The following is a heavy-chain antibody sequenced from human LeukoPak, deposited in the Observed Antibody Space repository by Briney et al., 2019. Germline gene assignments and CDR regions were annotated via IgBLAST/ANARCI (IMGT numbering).Heavy chain of an antibody. CDR1: AFTFSSYA. D-gene: IGHD3-3*01. CDR3: AKDLNRDTISPGAFDI. J-gene: IGHJ3*02. CDR2: LSGSGGST. V-gene: IGHV3-23*01. Sequence: PSGGSLTLSCAASAFTFSSYAMSSVRQAPGGWLGWVLDLSGSGGSTYYEDSVKGRFTISRDNSKNTLYLQMNSLRAEDTAVYYCAKDLNRDTISPGAFDIWGQGTMVTVSS.